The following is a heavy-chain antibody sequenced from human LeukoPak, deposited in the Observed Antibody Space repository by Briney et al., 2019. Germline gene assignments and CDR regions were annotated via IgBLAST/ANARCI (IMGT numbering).Heavy chain of an antibody. CDR2: ISGYNGNT. CDR3: AGDLYYYDSRDLFYDTFDI. J-gene: IGHJ3*02. V-gene: IGHV1-18*01. Sequence: GASVKVSCKASGFTFSSYGVSWVRQAPGQGLEWMGWISGYNGNTYYAQTFQGRVTLTTDTSTSTVYMEMRSLRSDDTAVYYCAGDLYYYDSRDLFYDTFDIWGQGTMVTVSS. CDR1: GFTFSSYG. D-gene: IGHD3-22*01.